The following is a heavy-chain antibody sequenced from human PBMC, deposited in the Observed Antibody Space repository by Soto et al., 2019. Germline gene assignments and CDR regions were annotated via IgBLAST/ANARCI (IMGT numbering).Heavy chain of an antibody. CDR2: IIPILGIA. J-gene: IGHJ4*02. CDR3: ARDRIAVAGNFDY. CDR1: GGTFSSYT. V-gene: IGHV1-69*04. D-gene: IGHD6-19*01. Sequence: SVKVSCKASGGTFSSYTISWVRQAPGQGLEWMGRIIPILGIANYAQKFQGRVTITADKSTSTAYMELSSLRSEDTAVYYCARDRIAVAGNFDYWGQGTLVTVSS.